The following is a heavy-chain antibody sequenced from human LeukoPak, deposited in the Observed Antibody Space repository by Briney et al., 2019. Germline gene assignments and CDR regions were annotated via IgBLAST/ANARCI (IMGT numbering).Heavy chain of an antibody. CDR2: IYYSGST. D-gene: IGHD5-12*01. CDR1: GGSISSYY. Sequence: SETLSLTCTVSGGSISSYYWSWIRQPPGKGLEWIGYIYYSGSTNYNPSLKSRVTISVDTSKNQFSLKLSSVTAADTAVYYCAREPPGVDSDAFDIWGQGTMVTVSS. CDR3: AREPPGVDSDAFDI. V-gene: IGHV4-59*01. J-gene: IGHJ3*02.